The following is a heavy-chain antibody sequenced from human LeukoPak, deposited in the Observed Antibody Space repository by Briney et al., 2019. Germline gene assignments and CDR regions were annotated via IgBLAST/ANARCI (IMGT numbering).Heavy chain of an antibody. CDR3: ARDHEGY. CDR1: GFTFSSYA. Sequence: GGSLRLSCAASGFTFSSYAMHWVRQAPGKGLEWVAVISYDGSNKYYADSVKGRFTISRDNSKNTLYLQMNSLRAGDTAVYYCARDHEGYWGQGTLVTVSS. V-gene: IGHV3-30*04. CDR2: ISYDGSNK. J-gene: IGHJ4*02.